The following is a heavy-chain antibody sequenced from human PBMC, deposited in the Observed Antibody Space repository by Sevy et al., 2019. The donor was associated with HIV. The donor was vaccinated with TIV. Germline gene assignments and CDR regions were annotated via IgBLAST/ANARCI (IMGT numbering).Heavy chain of an antibody. D-gene: IGHD2-2*01. CDR3: ARTGGSSTKSYYYYMDV. CDR2: ISSSSTI. Sequence: GGSLRLSCAASGFTFSSYSMNWVRQAPGKGLEWVSYISSSSTIYYADSVKGRFTISRDNAKNSLYLQMNSLRAEDTAVYYCARTGGSSTKSYYYYMDVWGKGTTVTVSS. J-gene: IGHJ6*03. V-gene: IGHV3-48*01. CDR1: GFTFSSYS.